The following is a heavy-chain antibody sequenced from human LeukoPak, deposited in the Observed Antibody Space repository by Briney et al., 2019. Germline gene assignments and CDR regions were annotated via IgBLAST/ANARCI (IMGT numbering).Heavy chain of an antibody. CDR1: GYSFTSYL. CDR2: IYPGDSDT. V-gene: IGHV5-51*01. J-gene: IGHJ4*02. CDR3: ARQAGGNDLGFDY. Sequence: PGGSLRLSCKGSGYSFTSYLIGWVRQLPGKGLEWLGIIYPGDSDTRHSPSFQGQVTISADKSISTAYLQWSSLKASDTAMYYCARQAGGNDLGFDYWGQGTLVTVSS. D-gene: IGHD3-3*01.